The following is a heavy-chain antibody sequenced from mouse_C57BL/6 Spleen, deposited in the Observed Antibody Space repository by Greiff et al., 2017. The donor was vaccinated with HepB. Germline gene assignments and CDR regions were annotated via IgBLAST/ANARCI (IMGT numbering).Heavy chain of an antibody. CDR2: IYPGSGST. CDR3: ARSHYYGSSTPPAWFAD. J-gene: IGHJ3*01. V-gene: IGHV1-55*01. CDR1: GYTFTSYW. D-gene: IGHD1-1*01. Sequence: QVQLQPGAELVKPGASVKMSCKASGYTFTSYWITWVKQRPGQGLEWIGDIYPGSGSTNYNEKFKSKATRTVDTSSSTASMQLSSLTSEDSAVYYCARSHYYGSSTPPAWFADWGKGTLVTVSA.